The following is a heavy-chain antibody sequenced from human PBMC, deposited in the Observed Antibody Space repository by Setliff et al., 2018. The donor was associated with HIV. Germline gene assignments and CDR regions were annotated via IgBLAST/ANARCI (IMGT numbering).Heavy chain of an antibody. J-gene: IGHJ4*02. V-gene: IGHV1-18*01. D-gene: IGHD3-22*01. CDR3: ARDGYYYDGSAYSTFDY. Sequence: ASVKVSCKASGYTFINYGITWVRQAPGQGLEWMGWISAYNGNTNYAQQLQGRVTMTTDTSTSTAYMELRSLRSDDTAVYYCARDGYYYDGSAYSTFDYWGQGTLVTVSS. CDR1: GYTFINYG. CDR2: ISAYNGNT.